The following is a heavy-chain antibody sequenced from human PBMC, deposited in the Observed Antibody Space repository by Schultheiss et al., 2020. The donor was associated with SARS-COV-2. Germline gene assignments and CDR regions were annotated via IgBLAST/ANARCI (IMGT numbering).Heavy chain of an antibody. Sequence: SETLSLTCTVSGGSISSYYWSWIRQPPGKGLEWIGYIYYSGSTNYNPSLKSRVTISVDTSKNQFSLKLSSVTAADTAVYYCARVAARLIPPDYWGQGTLVTVSS. CDR1: GGSISSYY. CDR2: IYYSGST. CDR3: ARVAARLIPPDY. V-gene: IGHV4-59*12. J-gene: IGHJ4*02. D-gene: IGHD6-25*01.